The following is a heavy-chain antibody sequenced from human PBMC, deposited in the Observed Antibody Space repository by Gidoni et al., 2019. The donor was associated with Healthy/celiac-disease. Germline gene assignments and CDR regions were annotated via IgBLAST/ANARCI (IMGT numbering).Heavy chain of an antibody. D-gene: IGHD2-2*01. CDR1: GGSISSSNW. Sequence: QVQLQESGPGLVKHSGTLSLTCAVSGGSISSSNWWSWVRQPPGKGLEWIGEIYHSGSTNYNPSLKSRVTISVDKSKNQFSLKLSSVTAADTAVYYCARASPDIVVVPAAIRAFDIWGQGTMVTVSS. V-gene: IGHV4-4*02. CDR3: ARASPDIVVVPAAIRAFDI. J-gene: IGHJ3*02. CDR2: IYHSGST.